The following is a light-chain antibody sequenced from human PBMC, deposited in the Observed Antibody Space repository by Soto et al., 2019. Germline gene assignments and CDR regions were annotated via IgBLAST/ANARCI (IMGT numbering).Light chain of an antibody. CDR1: QTISSW. Sequence: DIQMTQSPSTLSGSVGDRATITCRASQTISSWLAWYQQKPGKAPKLLIYKASTLKSGVPSRFSGSGPGTEFTLTISSLQPDDFATSDCQHYYCYSAAFGQGTKVELK. CDR2: KAS. V-gene: IGKV1-5*03. CDR3: QHYYCYSAA. J-gene: IGKJ1*01.